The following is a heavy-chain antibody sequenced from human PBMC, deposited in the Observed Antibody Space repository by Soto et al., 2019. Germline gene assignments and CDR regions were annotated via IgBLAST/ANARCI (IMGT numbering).Heavy chain of an antibody. Sequence: GGSLRLSCAASGFTFSSYAMSLVRQAPGKGLECVSTISGSDGRTYSTDSVEGRFTISRDNSRNTAYLQMNSLRVEDTAVYYCAKGVSQYTPLALFDYWGRGTLVTVSS. J-gene: IGHJ4*02. CDR3: AKGVSQYTPLALFDY. CDR2: ISGSDGRT. CDR1: GFTFSSYA. V-gene: IGHV3-23*01. D-gene: IGHD5-18*01.